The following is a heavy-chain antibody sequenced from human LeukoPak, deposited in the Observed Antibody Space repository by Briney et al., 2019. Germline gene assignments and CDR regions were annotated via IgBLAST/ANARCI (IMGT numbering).Heavy chain of an antibody. CDR1: GGSISSSSHY. CDR3: ARVWGYSPRMKTFDY. CDR2: IYYSGIT. V-gene: IGHV4-39*07. J-gene: IGHJ4*02. Sequence: PSETLSLTCTVSGGSISSSSHYWGWIRQPPGKGLEWIGSIYYSGITYYNPSLRSRVTISVDTSKNQFSLKLSSVTAADTAVYYCARVWGYSPRMKTFDYWGQGTLVTVSS. D-gene: IGHD6-13*01.